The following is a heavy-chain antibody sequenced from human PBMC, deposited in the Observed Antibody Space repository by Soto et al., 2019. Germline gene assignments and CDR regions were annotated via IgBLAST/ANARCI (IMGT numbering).Heavy chain of an antibody. CDR3: ARRSGPSFAFDI. CDR2: ISGGGGTI. Sequence: QVQLVESGGGLVKPGGSLRLSCAASGFTFSDYYMSWIRQAPVKGLEWVSYISGGGGTIYYPDSVKGRLTISRDNAKNSLYLQMNSLRDEDTAVYYCARRSGPSFAFDIWGQGTMVTVSS. CDR1: GFTFSDYY. J-gene: IGHJ3*02. D-gene: IGHD1-1*01. V-gene: IGHV3-11*01.